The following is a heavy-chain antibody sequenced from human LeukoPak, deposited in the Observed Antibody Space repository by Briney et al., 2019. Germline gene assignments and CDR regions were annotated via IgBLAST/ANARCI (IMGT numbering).Heavy chain of an antibody. CDR3: ARPGGGLRGNGDY. D-gene: IGHD4-17*01. J-gene: IGHJ4*02. CDR2: ISSSSSYI. V-gene: IGHV3-21*01. CDR1: GFTFSSYS. Sequence: PGGSLRLSCAASGFTFSSYSMNWVRQAPGKGLEWVSSISSSSSYIYYADSVKGRFTISRDNAKNSLYLQMNRLRAEDTAVYYCARPGGGLRGNGDYWGQGTLVTVSS.